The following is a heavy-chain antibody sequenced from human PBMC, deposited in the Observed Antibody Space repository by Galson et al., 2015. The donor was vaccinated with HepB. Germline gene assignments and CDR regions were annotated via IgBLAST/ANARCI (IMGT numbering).Heavy chain of an antibody. Sequence: QSGAEVKKPGESLRISCKGSGYSFTSYWISWVRQMPGKGLEWMGRIDPSDSYTNYSPSFQGHVTISADKSISTAYLRWSSLKASDTAMYYCARQGARVLLWFGELPYYYYGMDVWGQGTTVTVSS. CDR3: ARQGARVLLWFGELPYYYYGMDV. D-gene: IGHD3-10*01. V-gene: IGHV5-10-1*01. J-gene: IGHJ6*02. CDR1: GYSFTSYW. CDR2: IDPSDSYT.